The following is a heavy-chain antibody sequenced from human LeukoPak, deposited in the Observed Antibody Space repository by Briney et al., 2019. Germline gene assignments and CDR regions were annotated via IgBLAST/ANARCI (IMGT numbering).Heavy chain of an antibody. V-gene: IGHV3-74*01. Sequence: GGSLRLSCAASRFTLSTYWMHWGRQGPGKGLVWVSCINSDGSRTTYADSVKGRFTISRDNAKNTLYLQMNTLRVEDTAVYYCARGSWSAADTNIDYWGQGTLVTVSS. CDR2: INSDGSRT. J-gene: IGHJ4*02. CDR3: ARGSWSAADTNIDY. D-gene: IGHD6-13*01. CDR1: RFTLSTYW.